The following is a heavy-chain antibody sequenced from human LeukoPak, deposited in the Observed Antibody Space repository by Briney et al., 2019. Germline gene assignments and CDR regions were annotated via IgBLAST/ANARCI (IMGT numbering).Heavy chain of an antibody. V-gene: IGHV3-30*02. Sequence: PGGSLRLSCAASGFTFTSYAMSWVRQAPGKGLEWVAFIRYDGSNKYYADSVKGRFTISRDNSKNTLYLQMNSLRAEDTAVYYCAKYAPVTMIVSFGWGQGTLVTVSS. CDR3: AKYAPVTMIVSFG. CDR1: GFTFTSYA. CDR2: IRYDGSNK. D-gene: IGHD3-22*01. J-gene: IGHJ4*02.